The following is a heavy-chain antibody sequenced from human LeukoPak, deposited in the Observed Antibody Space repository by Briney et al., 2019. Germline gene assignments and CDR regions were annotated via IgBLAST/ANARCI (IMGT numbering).Heavy chain of an antibody. Sequence: ASVKVSCKASGYTFTSYGISWVRQAPGQGLEWMGWISAYNGNTNYAQKLQGRVTMTTDTSTSTAYMELRSLRSDDTAVYYCARDATTRYYDFWSGYGYYYYMDVWGKGTTVTVSS. CDR2: ISAYNGNT. V-gene: IGHV1-18*01. CDR3: ARDATTRYYDFWSGYGYYYYMDV. D-gene: IGHD3-3*01. J-gene: IGHJ6*03. CDR1: GYTFTSYG.